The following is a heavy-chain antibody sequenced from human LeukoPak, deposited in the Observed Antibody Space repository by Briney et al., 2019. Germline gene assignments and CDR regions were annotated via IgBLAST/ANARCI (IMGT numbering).Heavy chain of an antibody. CDR3: ARGADWQLLEYYYYYMDV. V-gene: IGHV1-2*02. J-gene: IGHJ6*03. CDR2: INPNSGGT. D-gene: IGHD3/OR15-3a*01. CDR1: GYTFTGYY. Sequence: ASVKVSCKASGYTFTGYYMHWVRQAPGQGLEWMGWINPNSGGTNYAQKFQGRVTMTRDTSISTAYMELSKLRSEDTATYYCARGADWQLLEYYYYYMDVWGKGTSVTVSS.